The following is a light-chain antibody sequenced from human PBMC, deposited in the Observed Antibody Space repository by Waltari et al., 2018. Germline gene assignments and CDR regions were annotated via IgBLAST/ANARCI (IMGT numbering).Light chain of an antibody. J-gene: IGLJ2*01. Sequence: QSALTQPPSASGSPGQSVPISCTGTSRDVGGIDYVSWYQLPPGKAPKLLIYEVAKRPSGVPDRFSGSRSANTASLTVSDLQPEDEADYYCSSYGGSNNVLFGGGTKLTVL. CDR2: EVA. CDR1: SRDVGGIDY. CDR3: SSYGGSNNVL. V-gene: IGLV2-8*01.